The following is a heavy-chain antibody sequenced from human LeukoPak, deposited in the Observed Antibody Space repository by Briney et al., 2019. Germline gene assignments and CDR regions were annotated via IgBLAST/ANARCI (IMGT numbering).Heavy chain of an antibody. Sequence: ASVKVSCKVSGYTLTELSMHWVRQAPGQGLEWMGWISAYNGNTNYAQKLQGRATMTTDTSTSTAYMDLRSLRSDDTAVYYCARDSLPYGDYGETFDSWGQGTLVTVSS. CDR3: ARDSLPYGDYGETFDS. V-gene: IGHV1-18*01. D-gene: IGHD4-17*01. J-gene: IGHJ4*02. CDR2: ISAYNGNT. CDR1: GYTLTELS.